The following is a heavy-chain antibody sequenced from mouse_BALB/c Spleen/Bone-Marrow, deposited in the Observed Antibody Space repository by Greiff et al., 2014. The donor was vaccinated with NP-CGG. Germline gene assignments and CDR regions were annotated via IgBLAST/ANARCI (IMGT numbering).Heavy chain of an antibody. CDR3: ARDRGEQGYAMDY. CDR1: GFTFSDYY. V-gene: IGHV5-4*02. CDR2: ISDGGSYT. Sequence: EVKLMESGGGLVKPGGSLKLSCAASGFTFSDYYMYWVRQTPEKRLEWVATISDGGSYTYYPDSVKGRFTISRDIAKNNLYLQMSSLKSEDTAMYYCARDRGEQGYAMDYWGQGTSVTVSS. J-gene: IGHJ4*01.